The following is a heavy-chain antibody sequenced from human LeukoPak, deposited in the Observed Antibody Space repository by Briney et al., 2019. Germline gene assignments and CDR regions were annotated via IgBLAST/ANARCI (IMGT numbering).Heavy chain of an antibody. CDR1: GFTFISYW. V-gene: IGHV3-7*01. CDR3: ARGLPYYMDV. J-gene: IGHJ6*03. D-gene: IGHD5-12*01. Sequence: PGGSLRLSCAASGFTFISYWMSWVRQAPGKGLEWVANIKQDGSEKYYVDSVKGRFTISIDNAKNSLYLQMNSLRAEDTAVYYCARGLPYYMDVWGKGTTVTVSS. CDR2: IKQDGSEK.